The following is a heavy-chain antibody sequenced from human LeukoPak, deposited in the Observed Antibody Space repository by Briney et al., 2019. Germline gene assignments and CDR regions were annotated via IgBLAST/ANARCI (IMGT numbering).Heavy chain of an antibody. CDR2: IEEDGSEK. D-gene: IGHD4-17*01. Sequence: GGSLRLSCAASGFTLSSYWMTWVRQAPGKGLEWVADIEEDGSEKYYVDSVKGRFTISRDNAKNSLYLQMNSLRAEDTAVYYCARDRALRDYGAFDIWGQGTMVTVSS. V-gene: IGHV3-7*03. J-gene: IGHJ3*02. CDR1: GFTLSSYW. CDR3: ARDRALRDYGAFDI.